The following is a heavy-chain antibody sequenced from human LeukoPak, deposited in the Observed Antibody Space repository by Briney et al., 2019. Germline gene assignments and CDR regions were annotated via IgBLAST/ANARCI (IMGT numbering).Heavy chain of an antibody. CDR2: IFHSGNS. CDR1: AYSISSGYY. D-gene: IGHD5-24*01. CDR3: ARGGMATVLFDY. Sequence: SETLPLTCTVSAYSISSGYYWGWIRQPPGKGLEWIGSIFHSGNSYYNPSLKSRVTMSVDTSKNQFSLNLSSMTAADTAVYYCARGGMATVLFDYWGQGTLVTVSS. V-gene: IGHV4-38-2*02. J-gene: IGHJ4*02.